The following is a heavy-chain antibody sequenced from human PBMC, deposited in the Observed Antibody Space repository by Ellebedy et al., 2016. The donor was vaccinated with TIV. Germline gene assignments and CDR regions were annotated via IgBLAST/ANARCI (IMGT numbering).Heavy chain of an antibody. CDR2: VHHSRDK. J-gene: IGHJ3*02. Sequence: MPSETLSLTCTVSGGSVSSSSCYWSWVRQPPGKGLEWIGHVHHSRDKNYHPSFGGRVTMSVDTSKNQFSLRLTSVTAADTAVYFSARDTFYYDSGSWDDVFDMWGQGTLVTVSS. CDR3: ARDTFYYDSGSWDDVFDM. V-gene: IGHV4-61*01. D-gene: IGHD3-10*01. CDR1: GGSVSSSSCY.